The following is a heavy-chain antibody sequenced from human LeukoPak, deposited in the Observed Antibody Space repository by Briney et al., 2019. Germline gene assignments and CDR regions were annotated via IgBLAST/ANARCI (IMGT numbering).Heavy chain of an antibody. J-gene: IGHJ4*02. CDR3: ARGAGGGSYYLDY. CDR2: IIPILGLT. CDR1: GGTFINYS. V-gene: IGHV1-69*04. Sequence: SVTVSFKASGGTFINYSISWVRQAPGQGLEWVGRIIPILGLTSYAQKFQGRVTITADESTTTAYMELSSLRSEDTAIYYCARGAGGGSYYLDYWGQGTLVTVSS. D-gene: IGHD3-16*01.